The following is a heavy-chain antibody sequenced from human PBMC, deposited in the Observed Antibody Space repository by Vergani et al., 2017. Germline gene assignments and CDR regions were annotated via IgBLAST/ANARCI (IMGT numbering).Heavy chain of an antibody. Sequence: QVQLQESGPGLVKPSQTLSLTCTVSGGSISSGSYYWSWIRQPAGKGLEWIGHIYTSGSTNYNPSLRSRVTMSVDTSKNQFSLKLTSVTAADTAVYYCARDTTTVTTLVAFDIWGQGTMVTVSS. D-gene: IGHD4-11*01. CDR1: GGSISSGSYY. J-gene: IGHJ3*02. CDR3: ARDTTTVTTLVAFDI. V-gene: IGHV4-61*02. CDR2: IYTSGST.